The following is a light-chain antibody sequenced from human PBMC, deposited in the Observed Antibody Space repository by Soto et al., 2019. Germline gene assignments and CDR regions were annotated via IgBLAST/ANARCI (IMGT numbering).Light chain of an antibody. V-gene: IGLV1-40*01. J-gene: IGLJ3*02. Sequence: QSVLTQPPSVSGAPGQRVTISCTGSSSNIGAGYDVPWYQQLPGTAPKLLIYGNSNRPSGVPDRFSGSKSGTSASLAITGLHAEDEADYYCQSYDSSLSGWVFGGGTKLAVL. CDR1: SSNIGAGYD. CDR3: QSYDSSLSGWV. CDR2: GNS.